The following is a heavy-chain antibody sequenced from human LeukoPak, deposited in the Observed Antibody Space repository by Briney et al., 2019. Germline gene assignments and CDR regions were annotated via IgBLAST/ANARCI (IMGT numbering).Heavy chain of an antibody. CDR1: GFTFRNYG. D-gene: IGHD1-1*01. CDR2: IWYDGSNK. J-gene: IGHJ4*02. V-gene: IGHV3-33*01. Sequence: GGSLRLSCAASGFTFRNYGMHWVRQAPGKGLEWVAVIWYDGSNKYYADSVKGRFTISRDNSKNTLFLQMDGLRAEDTAVYYCARKGELERRRSWDYWGQGTLATVSS. CDR3: ARKGELERRRSWDY.